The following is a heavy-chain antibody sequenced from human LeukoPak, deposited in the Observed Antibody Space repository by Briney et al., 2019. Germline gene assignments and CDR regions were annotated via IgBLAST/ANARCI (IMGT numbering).Heavy chain of an antibody. D-gene: IGHD5-12*01. Sequence: GGSLRLSCAASGFTFSSSWMHWVCRAPGKGLEWVADIMCNGREKHCVDSLKGRFTASRDNAKNTLSLQMNSMRAEDTAVYFCASGEGGYDGDWFDPWGEGTPVTVSS. J-gene: IGHJ5*02. V-gene: IGHV3-7*01. CDR2: IMCNGREK. CDR3: ASGEGGYDGDWFDP. CDR1: GFTFSSSW.